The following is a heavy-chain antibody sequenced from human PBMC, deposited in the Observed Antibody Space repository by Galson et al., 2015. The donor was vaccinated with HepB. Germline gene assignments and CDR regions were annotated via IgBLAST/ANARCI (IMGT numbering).Heavy chain of an antibody. V-gene: IGHV3-53*01. CDR1: GLTVSSNY. CDR2: ILSNGNT. CDR3: ARRVEGNFDF. J-gene: IGHJ4*02. Sequence: LRLSCAASGLTVSSNYMSWVRQAPRKGLEWVSAILSNGNTYYTDSVKGRFTISRDNSEKTLDLQMNSLRVEDTAVYFCARRVEGNFDFWGQGTLVTVSS. D-gene: IGHD3-10*01.